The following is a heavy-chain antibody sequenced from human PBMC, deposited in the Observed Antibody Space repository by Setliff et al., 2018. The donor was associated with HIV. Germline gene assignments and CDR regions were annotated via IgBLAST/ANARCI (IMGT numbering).Heavy chain of an antibody. CDR3: AAFDSGRDV. CDR1: GGSLSSYY. V-gene: IGHV4-34*01. Sequence: SETLSLTCVASGGSLSSYYWNWIRQTPGKGLEWIGEIHPTGHINYNPSYKSRVTVSLDTSKIQFSLKLNSVTAADTGVDYCAAFDSGRDVWGQGTLVTVSS. CDR2: IHPTGHI. J-gene: IGHJ4*02. D-gene: IGHD6-19*01.